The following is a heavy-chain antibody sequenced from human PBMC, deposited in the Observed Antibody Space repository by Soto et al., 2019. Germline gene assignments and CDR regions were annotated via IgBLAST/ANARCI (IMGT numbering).Heavy chain of an antibody. V-gene: IGHV3-48*02. D-gene: IGHD3-22*01. CDR3: ARDRVYYYDSSCLDY. CDR2: ISSSSSTI. J-gene: IGHJ4*02. Sequence: EVQLVESGGGLVQPGGSLRLSCAASGFTFSSYSMNWVRQAPGKGLEWVSYISSSSSTIYYADSVKGRFTISRDNAKNSLYLQMNSLRDEDTAVYYCARDRVYYYDSSCLDYWGQGTLVTVSS. CDR1: GFTFSSYS.